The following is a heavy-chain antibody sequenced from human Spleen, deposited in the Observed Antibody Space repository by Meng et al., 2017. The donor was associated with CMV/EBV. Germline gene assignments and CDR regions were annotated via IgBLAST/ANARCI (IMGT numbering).Heavy chain of an antibody. D-gene: IGHD6-13*01. V-gene: IGHV3-23*01. CDR3: TTDVKQQSDY. CDR2: ITGSGGDT. Sequence: GESLKISCAASGFTFSSFAMSWVRQAPGKGLEWVSSITGSGGDTHYAGSVQGRFTISRDKSKNTLYLQMNSLKTEDTAVYYCTTDVKQQSDYWGQGTLVTVSS. J-gene: IGHJ4*02. CDR1: GFTFSSFA.